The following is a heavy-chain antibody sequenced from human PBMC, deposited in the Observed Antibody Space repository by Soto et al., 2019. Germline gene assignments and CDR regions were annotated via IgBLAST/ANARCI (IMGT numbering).Heavy chain of an antibody. Sequence: GGSLRLSCGASGFTFSSYGMSWVRQAPGKGLEWVANIKQDGSDKYYVDSVKGRFTISRDNAKNSLYLQMNSLRAEYTAVYYCARRRAPNWFDPWGRGTVVTVSS. CDR2: IKQDGSDK. CDR3: ARRRAPNWFDP. V-gene: IGHV3-7*01. J-gene: IGHJ5*02. CDR1: GFTFSSYG.